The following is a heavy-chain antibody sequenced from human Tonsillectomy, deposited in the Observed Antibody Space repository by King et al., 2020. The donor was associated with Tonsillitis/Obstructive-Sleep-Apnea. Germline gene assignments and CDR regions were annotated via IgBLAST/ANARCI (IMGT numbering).Heavy chain of an antibody. D-gene: IGHD2-2*01. Sequence: VQLQQWGAGLLKPSETLSLTCAVYGGSFSGYYWSWIRQPPGKGLEWIGEINPSGSTNYNPSLKSRVTISVDTSKNQFSLKLNSVTAADTAVYYCASFLYCSSTSCFDYWGRGTLVTVSS. CDR1: GGSFSGYY. J-gene: IGHJ4*02. V-gene: IGHV4-34*01. CDR2: INPSGST. CDR3: ASFLYCSSTSCFDY.